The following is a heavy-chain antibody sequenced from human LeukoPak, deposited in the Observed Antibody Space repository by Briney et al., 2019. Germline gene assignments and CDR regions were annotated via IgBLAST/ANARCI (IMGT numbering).Heavy chain of an antibody. V-gene: IGHV3-23*01. CDR1: GFTFSHYA. CDR2: ISYSGDYT. CDR3: AKVLSLDI. Sequence: GGSLRLSCAASGFTFSHYAMSWVRQAPGRGLEWVSGISYSGDYTYYADSVKGRFTISRDNSKNTLYLQMNSLRAEDTAVYYCAKVLSLDIWGQGTMVTVSS. J-gene: IGHJ3*02.